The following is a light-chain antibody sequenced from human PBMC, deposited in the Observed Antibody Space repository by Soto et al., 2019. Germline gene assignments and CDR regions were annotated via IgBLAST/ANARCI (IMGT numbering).Light chain of an antibody. J-gene: IGKJ1*01. V-gene: IGKV1-5*03. CDR1: QTINGW. CDR2: KAP. Sequence: DIQMTQSPSTLSASVGDRVTITCRASQTINGWLAWYQQKPGKAPNLLIYKAPSLESGVPSRFSGSGSGTEFTLTISSLQVDDFATYYCQQYNSHSWTFGQGTKV. CDR3: QQYNSHSWT.